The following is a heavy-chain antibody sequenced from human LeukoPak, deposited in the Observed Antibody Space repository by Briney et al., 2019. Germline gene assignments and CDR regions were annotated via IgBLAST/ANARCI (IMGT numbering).Heavy chain of an antibody. Sequence: GGSLRLSCAASGFTFDSYAMTWVRQAPGKGLEWVSAISGSGGYTYNADSVKGRFTISRDNSKSTIYLQMNSLRTEDTAVYYCTKVPTYHLLGFHAFHIWGQGTRATVSS. CDR3: TKVPTYHLLGFHAFHI. J-gene: IGHJ3*02. CDR2: ISGSGGYT. D-gene: IGHD2-2*01. CDR1: GFTFDSYA. V-gene: IGHV3-23*01.